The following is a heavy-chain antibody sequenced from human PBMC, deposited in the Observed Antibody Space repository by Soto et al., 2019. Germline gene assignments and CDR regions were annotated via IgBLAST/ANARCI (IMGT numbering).Heavy chain of an antibody. V-gene: IGHV3-30*18. J-gene: IGHJ6*02. D-gene: IGHD4-17*01. CDR2: ISYDGHNK. CDR1: GFTFTTFG. Sequence: QVQLVESGGGVVQPGGSLRLSCTASGFTFTTFGIHWVRQAPGKGLEWVALISYDGHNKYYSDSVKGRFTISRDNYKNTLSLQMNSLRTKNPAVYYSAKDLQAYEDYNSYYYGMDVWGQGTTVSVSS. CDR3: AKDLQAYEDYNSYYYGMDV.